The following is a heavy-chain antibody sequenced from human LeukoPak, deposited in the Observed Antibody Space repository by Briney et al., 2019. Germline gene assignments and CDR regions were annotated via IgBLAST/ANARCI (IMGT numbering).Heavy chain of an antibody. Sequence: ASVTVSCKASGYTFTSYDINWVRQAPGQGLEWMGWMNPNSGNTGYAQKFQGRVTMTRNTSISTAYMELSSLRSEDTAEYYCARGYIGAVVTLTPCDHWGQGPLVSVSS. J-gene: IGHJ4*02. D-gene: IGHD4-23*01. CDR1: GYTFTSYD. CDR2: MNPNSGNT. CDR3: ARGYIGAVVTLTPCDH. V-gene: IGHV1-8*01.